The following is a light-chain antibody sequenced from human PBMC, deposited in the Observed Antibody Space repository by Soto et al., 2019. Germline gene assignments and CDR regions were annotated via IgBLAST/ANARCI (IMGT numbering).Light chain of an antibody. Sequence: EIVMTQSPATLSVSPGERATLSCRASQGVSSSLAWYQQKPGQAPRLLIYGASTRATGIPARFSGSGSGTEFTLTISSLQSEDFAVYYCQQYNNWPPRYTFGQGTKVDIK. CDR3: QQYNNWPPRYT. CDR1: QGVSSS. V-gene: IGKV3-15*01. J-gene: IGKJ2*01. CDR2: GAS.